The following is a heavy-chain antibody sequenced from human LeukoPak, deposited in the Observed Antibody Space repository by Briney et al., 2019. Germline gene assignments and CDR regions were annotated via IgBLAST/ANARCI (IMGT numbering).Heavy chain of an antibody. CDR1: GGSISSSNW. V-gene: IGHV4-4*02. CDR3: ARVSGWYSCYFDY. Sequence: PSGTLSLTCAVSGGSISSSNWWSWVRQPPGKGLEWIGEIYHSGSTNYNPSLKSRVTISVDKSKNQFSLKLSSVTAADTAVYYCARVSGWYSCYFDYWGQGTLVTVSS. J-gene: IGHJ4*02. D-gene: IGHD6-19*01. CDR2: IYHSGST.